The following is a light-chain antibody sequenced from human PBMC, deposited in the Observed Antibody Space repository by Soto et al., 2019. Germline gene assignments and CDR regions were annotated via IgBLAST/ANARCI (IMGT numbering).Light chain of an antibody. CDR2: AAS. CDR1: QGIRNF. Sequence: DIQMTQSPTSLSASVGDRVTITCRASQGIRNFVAWYQQKPGKAPKLLIYAASTLQSGVPSRFSGSGSGTDFNLTINSLQPEDVTTYFCQKYSSVPVFGPGTKVEIK. J-gene: IGKJ3*01. V-gene: IGKV1-27*01. CDR3: QKYSSVPV.